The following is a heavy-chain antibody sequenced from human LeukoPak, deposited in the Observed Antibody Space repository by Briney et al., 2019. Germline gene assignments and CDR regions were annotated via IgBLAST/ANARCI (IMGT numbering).Heavy chain of an antibody. J-gene: IGHJ5*02. Sequence: NPSETLSLTCAVYGGSFSGYYWSWIRQPPGKGLEWIGEINHSGSTNYNPSLKSRVTISVDTSKNQFSLKLSSVTAADTAVYYCARGKRFYDFWSGSYNWFDPWGQGTLVTVSS. D-gene: IGHD3-3*01. CDR2: INHSGST. V-gene: IGHV4-34*01. CDR3: ARGKRFYDFWSGSYNWFDP. CDR1: GGSFSGYY.